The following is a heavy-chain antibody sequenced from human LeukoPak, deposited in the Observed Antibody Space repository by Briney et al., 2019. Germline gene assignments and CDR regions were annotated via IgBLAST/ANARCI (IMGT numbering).Heavy chain of an antibody. D-gene: IGHD2-2*01. CDR3: AKAGYVGGFYYYYMDV. V-gene: IGHV3-23*01. CDR2: ISGSGGST. CDR1: GFTVSSNY. Sequence: GGSLRLSCAASGFTVSSNYMSWVRQAPGKGLEWVSAISGSGGSTYYADSVKGRFTISRDNSKNTLYLQMNSLRAEDTAVYYCAKAGYVGGFYYYYMDVWGKGTTVTISS. J-gene: IGHJ6*03.